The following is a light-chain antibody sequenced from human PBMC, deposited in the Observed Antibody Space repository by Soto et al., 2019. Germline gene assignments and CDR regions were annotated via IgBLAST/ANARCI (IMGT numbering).Light chain of an antibody. CDR1: QSVSSK. Sequence: EIVMTQSPATLSVSPGERSTLSCRASQSVSSKLAWYQQKPGQAPRLLTYGASTRATGIPARFSGSGSGTEFTLPISSLQSEDFAVYYCQQYNNWPPITFGQGTRLEIK. V-gene: IGKV3-15*01. J-gene: IGKJ5*01. CDR2: GAS. CDR3: QQYNNWPPIT.